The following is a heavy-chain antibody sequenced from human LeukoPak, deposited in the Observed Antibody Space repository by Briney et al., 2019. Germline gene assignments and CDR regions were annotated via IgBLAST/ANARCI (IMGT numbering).Heavy chain of an antibody. CDR2: IYHSGST. CDR1: GGSISSSNW. V-gene: IGHV4-4*02. Sequence: SGTLSLTCAVSGGSISSSNWWSWVRQPPGKGLEWIGEIYHSGSTNYNPSLKSRVTISVDKSKNQFSLKLSSVTAADTAVYYCARGRDRYSSGWDYFDYWGQGTLVTVSS. CDR3: ARGRDRYSSGWDYFDY. D-gene: IGHD6-19*01. J-gene: IGHJ4*02.